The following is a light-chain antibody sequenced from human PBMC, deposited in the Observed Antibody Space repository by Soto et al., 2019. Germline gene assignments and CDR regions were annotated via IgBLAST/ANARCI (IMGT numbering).Light chain of an antibody. Sequence: QSALTQPTSVSGSPGQSITISCTGTSNDVGRYKYVSWYQQHPGKAPKLVIYDVSNRPSGVSDRFSGSKSGNTASLTISGLQAEDEADYYCGSYANGSTLVVFGGGTKLT. CDR2: DVS. V-gene: IGLV2-14*03. CDR3: GSYANGSTLVV. CDR1: SNDVGRYKY. J-gene: IGLJ3*02.